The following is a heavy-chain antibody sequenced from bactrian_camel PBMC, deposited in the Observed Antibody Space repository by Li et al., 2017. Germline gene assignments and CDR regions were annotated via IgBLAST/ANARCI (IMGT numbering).Heavy chain of an antibody. Sequence: HVQLVESGGGSVQAGGSLRLSCAFSGYTYSNYCMRWFRQAPGKEREGVAAIDDDGTTSYADSVKDRFTVSKDTNANTLVLQMNSLKPDDSGIYYCAADAYGGSWFCHNRDGIDYWGEGTQVTVS. V-gene: IGHV3S26*01. CDR1: GYTYSNYC. J-gene: IGHJ7*01. D-gene: IGHD6*01. CDR2: IDDDGTT.